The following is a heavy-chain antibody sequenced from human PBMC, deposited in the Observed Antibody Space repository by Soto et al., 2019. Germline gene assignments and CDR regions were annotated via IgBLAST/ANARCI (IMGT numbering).Heavy chain of an antibody. D-gene: IGHD1-26*01. CDR3: AKVWVGS. CDR2: ISGNGDST. Sequence: GGSLRLSCAASGFTFSSYVMSWVRLTPGKGMEWVSAISGNGDSTYYADSVRGRFTISRDNSKKMLFLQLHSLRAEDTAVYYCAKVWVGSGGQGTLVTVSS. CDR1: GFTFSSYV. V-gene: IGHV3-23*01. J-gene: IGHJ1*01.